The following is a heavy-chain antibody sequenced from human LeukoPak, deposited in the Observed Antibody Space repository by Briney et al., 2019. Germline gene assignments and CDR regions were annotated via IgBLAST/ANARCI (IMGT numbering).Heavy chain of an antibody. J-gene: IGHJ6*04. Sequence: GASVKVSCKASGGTFSSYAISWVRQAPGQGLEWMGGIIPIFGTANYAQKFQGRVTITTDESTSTAYMELSSLRSEDTAVYYCARGVLVPAGYFAGLDVWGKGTTVTVSS. CDR1: GGTFSSYA. CDR2: IIPIFGTA. V-gene: IGHV1-69*05. D-gene: IGHD2-2*01. CDR3: ARGVLVPAGYFAGLDV.